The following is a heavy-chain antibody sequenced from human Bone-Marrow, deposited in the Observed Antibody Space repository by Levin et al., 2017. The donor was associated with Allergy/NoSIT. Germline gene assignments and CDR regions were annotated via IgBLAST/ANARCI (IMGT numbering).Heavy chain of an antibody. D-gene: IGHD2-2*01. CDR3: AREIGGAYCSSTSCAGFDY. CDR1: GFTFSSYS. Sequence: GESLKISCAASGFTFSSYSMNWVRQAPGKGLEWVSYISSSSSTIYYADSVKGRFTISRDNAKNSLYLQMNSLRAEDTAVYYCAREIGGAYCSSTSCAGFDYWGQGTLVTVSS. V-gene: IGHV3-48*01. CDR2: ISSSSSTI. J-gene: IGHJ4*02.